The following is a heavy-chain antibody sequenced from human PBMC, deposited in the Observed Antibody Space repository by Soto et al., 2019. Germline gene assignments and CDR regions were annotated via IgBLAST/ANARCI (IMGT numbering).Heavy chain of an antibody. D-gene: IGHD3-22*01. CDR3: ARGYHDLESSGSADY. Sequence: PGGALRLSCVMSGFTFSDYWVGWVRQAPGKGLEWVASIKYDGSENKYVDSVKGRFTISRDNAKNSLYLQMNSLRAEDTAVYYCARGYHDLESSGSADYWGQGTLVTVSS. V-gene: IGHV3-7*04. J-gene: IGHJ4*02. CDR2: IKYDGSEN. CDR1: GFTFSDYW.